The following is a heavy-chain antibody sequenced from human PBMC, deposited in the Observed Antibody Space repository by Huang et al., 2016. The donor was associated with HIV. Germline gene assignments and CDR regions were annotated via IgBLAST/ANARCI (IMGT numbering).Heavy chain of an antibody. CDR3: ATNLQIVVVPPDMGYDAFDM. J-gene: IGHJ3*02. CDR2: IRGGGSEK. CDR1: GFNFKNYW. Sequence: DEHLVESGGGLVQPGGSVTITCEVSGFNFKNYWMNWVRQAPGEGLEWWANIRGGGSEKNYVDSVKGRFTICRDNAKNLLYLQMKSLRAEDTSVYYCATNLQIVVVPPDMGYDAFDMWGQGTMVTVSS. V-gene: IGHV3-7*01. D-gene: IGHD2-2*01.